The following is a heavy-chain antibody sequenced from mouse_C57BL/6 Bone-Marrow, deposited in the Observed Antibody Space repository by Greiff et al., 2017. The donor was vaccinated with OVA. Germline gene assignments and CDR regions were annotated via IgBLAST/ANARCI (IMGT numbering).Heavy chain of an antibody. J-gene: IGHJ3*01. CDR1: GFSFNTYA. Sequence: EVKLMESGGGLVQPKGSLKLSCEASGFSFNTYALNWVSQAPGTGLEWVARMSSISNNYATYYGDSVKDRFTISRDDSESMLYLQMNNLKTEDTAMYYCVIGGYDYDWFAYWGQGTLVTVSA. CDR3: VIGGYDYDWFAY. D-gene: IGHD2-4*01. V-gene: IGHV10-1*01. CDR2: MSSISNNYAT.